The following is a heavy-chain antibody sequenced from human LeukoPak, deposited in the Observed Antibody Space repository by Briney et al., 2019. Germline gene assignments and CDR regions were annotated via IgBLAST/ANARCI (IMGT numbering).Heavy chain of an antibody. CDR2: IIPILGIA. D-gene: IGHD6-13*01. Sequence: ASVKVSCKASGGTFSSYAISWVRQAPGQGLEWMGRIIPILGIANYAQKFQGRVTITADKSTSTAYMELSSLRSEDTAVYYCARDGPSSAGIAAAGPGDYRGQGTLVTVSS. J-gene: IGHJ4*02. V-gene: IGHV1-69*04. CDR1: GGTFSSYA. CDR3: ARDGPSSAGIAAAGPGDY.